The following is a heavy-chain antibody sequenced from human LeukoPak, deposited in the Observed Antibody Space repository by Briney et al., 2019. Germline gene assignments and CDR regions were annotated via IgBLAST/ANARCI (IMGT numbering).Heavy chain of an antibody. V-gene: IGHV3-23*01. CDR2: ISGSGGST. CDR1: GFTFSSYA. Sequence: GGSLRLSCAASGFTFSSYAMSWVRQAPGKGLEWVSAISGSGGSTYYADSVKGRFTISRDNSKNTLYLQMNSLIAEDTAVYYCAKDPGVLTGYYAEGDYWGQGTLVTVSS. CDR3: AKDPGVLTGYYAEGDY. D-gene: IGHD3-9*01. J-gene: IGHJ4*02.